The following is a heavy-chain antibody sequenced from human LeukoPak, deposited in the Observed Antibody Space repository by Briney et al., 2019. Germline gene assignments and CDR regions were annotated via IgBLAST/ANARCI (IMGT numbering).Heavy chain of an antibody. CDR1: GFIFNSYG. D-gene: IGHD4-17*01. J-gene: IGHJ3*02. CDR3: ASPYGDYARGALDI. V-gene: IGHV3-33*01. CDR2: IWYDVNHK. Sequence: RCPRISCGASGFIFNSYGMHWVLQAPAKGLEGGAVIWYDVNHKYYADSVKGRFIISRDNSKNTLFLQMNSLRAEDTATYYCASPYGDYARGALDIWGQGTLVTVSS.